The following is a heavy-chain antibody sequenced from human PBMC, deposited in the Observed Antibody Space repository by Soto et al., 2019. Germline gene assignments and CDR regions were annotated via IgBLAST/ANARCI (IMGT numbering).Heavy chain of an antibody. CDR3: ARWRVGCSWSAIDI. J-gene: IGHJ3*02. V-gene: IGHV3-7*05. D-gene: IGHD6-13*01. CDR2: IKHDGSEK. CDR1: GFTFNSHS. Sequence: EEQLVESGGGLVQPGGSLRLSCAASGFTFNSHSMSWVRQAPGKGLEWVANIKHDGSEKYSGDSVKGRFTISRDHAKNSLDLEMHSLRAEDSAVFYCARWRVGCSWSAIDIWGQGTMVTVSS.